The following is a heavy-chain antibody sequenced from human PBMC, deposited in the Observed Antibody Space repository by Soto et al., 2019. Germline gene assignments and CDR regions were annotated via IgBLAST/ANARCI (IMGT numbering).Heavy chain of an antibody. D-gene: IGHD2-21*02. Sequence: EVQLLESGGDLVQPGGSLRISCAASGFTFSSYAMSWVRQAPGKGLEWVSAISASGARAYYADSVEGRFTFSRDNSKNTLYLQMDSLRAEDTAVYYCVKQGVVVTAIDYWGQGTLVTVSS. J-gene: IGHJ4*02. V-gene: IGHV3-23*01. CDR2: ISASGARA. CDR3: VKQGVVVTAIDY. CDR1: GFTFSSYA.